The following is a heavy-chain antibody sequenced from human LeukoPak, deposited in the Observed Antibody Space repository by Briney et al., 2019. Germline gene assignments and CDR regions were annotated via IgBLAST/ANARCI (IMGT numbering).Heavy chain of an antibody. CDR1: GGSFSSYA. Sequence: GSSVKVSCKASGGSFSSYAISWVRQAPGQGREWMGRIIPILGIANYAQKCQGRVTITADKSTSTAYMELSSLRSEDTAVYYCARDTLEMATIGGINWFDPWGQGTLVTVSS. V-gene: IGHV1-69*04. CDR3: ARDTLEMATIGGINWFDP. CDR2: IIPILGIA. D-gene: IGHD5-24*01. J-gene: IGHJ5*02.